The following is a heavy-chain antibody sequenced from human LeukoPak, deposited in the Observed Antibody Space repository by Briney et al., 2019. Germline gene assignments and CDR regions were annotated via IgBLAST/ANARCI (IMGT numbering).Heavy chain of an antibody. CDR2: ISSSGSTI. V-gene: IGHV3-48*04. CDR3: ARRTSSNFDY. CDR1: GFTFSSYG. Sequence: GGSLRLSCAASGFTFSSYGLSWVRQAPGKGLEWVSYISSSGSTIYYADSVKGRFAISRDNAKNSLYLQMNSLRAEDTAVYYCARRTSSNFDYWGQGTLVTVSS. D-gene: IGHD2/OR15-2a*01. J-gene: IGHJ4*02.